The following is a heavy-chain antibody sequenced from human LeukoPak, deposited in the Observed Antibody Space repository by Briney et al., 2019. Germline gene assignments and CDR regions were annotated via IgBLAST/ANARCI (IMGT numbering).Heavy chain of an antibody. Sequence: GGSLRLSCAASGFTFDDYAMHWVRQAPGKGLEWVSGISWNSGSIGYADSVRGRFTISRDNAKNSLYLQMNSLRAEDTAVYYCARGTPQLWFDYWGQGTLVTVSS. CDR1: GFTFDDYA. J-gene: IGHJ4*02. D-gene: IGHD5-18*01. V-gene: IGHV3-9*01. CDR2: ISWNSGSI. CDR3: ARGTPQLWFDY.